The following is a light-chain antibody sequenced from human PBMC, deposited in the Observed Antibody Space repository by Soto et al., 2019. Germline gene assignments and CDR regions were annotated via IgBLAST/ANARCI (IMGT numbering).Light chain of an antibody. J-gene: IGKJ5*01. V-gene: IGKV3D-20*02. CDR3: QYRSNWSPGT. CDR1: QSISSNY. Sequence: IVLTQCADPLSLFAWERATLSCRALQSISSNYLAWYQQKPGQAPRLLIHGASSRATGIPARFSGSGSGTDFTLTISSREPEDVAVYNCQYRSNWSPGTFGQGTRLETK. CDR2: GAS.